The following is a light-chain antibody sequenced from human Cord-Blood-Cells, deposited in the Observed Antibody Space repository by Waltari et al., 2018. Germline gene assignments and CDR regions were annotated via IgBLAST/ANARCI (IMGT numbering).Light chain of an antibody. J-gene: IGLJ3*02. CDR2: DPS. Sequence: QAVVTQEPSLTVSPGGTVTLTCGSSTGAVTSGHYPYWFQQKPGQAPRHLIYDPSNEHTWTPARFSGSLLGGKAALTLSGAQPEDEAEYYCLLSYSGARVFGGGTKLTVL. CDR3: LLSYSGARV. V-gene: IGLV7-46*01. CDR1: TGAVTSGHY.